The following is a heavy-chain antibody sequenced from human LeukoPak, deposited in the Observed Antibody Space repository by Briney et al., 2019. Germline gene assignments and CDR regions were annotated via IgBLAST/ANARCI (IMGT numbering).Heavy chain of an antibody. CDR2: IYHSGST. D-gene: IGHD6-13*01. CDR3: AREAGPSSSWYKALDY. J-gene: IGHJ4*02. V-gene: IGHV4-38-2*02. Sequence: SDTLSLTCAVSGYSISSGYYWGWIRQPPGKGLEWIGSIYHSGSTYYNPSLKSRVTISVDTSKNQSSLKLSSVTAGDTAVYYCAREAGPSSSWYKALDYWGQGTLVTVSS. CDR1: GYSISSGYY.